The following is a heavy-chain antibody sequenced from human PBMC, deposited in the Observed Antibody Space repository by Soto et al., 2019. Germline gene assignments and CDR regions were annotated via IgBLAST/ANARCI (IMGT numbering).Heavy chain of an antibody. J-gene: IGHJ6*02. CDR1: GGTFSSYA. CDR2: IIPIFGTA. CDR3: ASGDYDFWSGPGGGMDV. D-gene: IGHD3-3*01. V-gene: IGHV1-69*12. Sequence: QVQLVQSGAEVKKPGSSVKVSCKASGGTFSSYAISWVRQAPGQGLEWMGGIIPIFGTANYAQKVQGRVTITADESTSTAYMELSSLRSEDTAVYYWASGDYDFWSGPGGGMDVWGQGTTVTVSS.